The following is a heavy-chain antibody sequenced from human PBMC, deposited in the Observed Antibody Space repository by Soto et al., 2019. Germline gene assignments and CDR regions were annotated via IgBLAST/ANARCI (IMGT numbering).Heavy chain of an antibody. CDR3: ARATMVRGVAYYYCYGMDV. V-gene: IGHV1-46*01. CDR2: INPSGGST. J-gene: IGHJ6*02. Sequence: QVQLVQSGAEVKKPGASVKVSCKASGYTFTSYYMHWVRQAPGQGLEWMGIINPSGGSTSYAQKFQGRVTMSRDTSTNTVYMEMNSLRSEKKDVYYCARATMVRGVAYYYCYGMDVWGQGTKGTV. D-gene: IGHD3-10*01. CDR1: GYTFTSYY.